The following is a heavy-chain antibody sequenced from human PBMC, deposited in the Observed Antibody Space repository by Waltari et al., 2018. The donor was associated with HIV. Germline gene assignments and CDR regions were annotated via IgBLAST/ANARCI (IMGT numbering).Heavy chain of an antibody. CDR1: GITFSVNG. V-gene: IGHV3-33*01. CDR2: IGHDGKNK. Sequence: QVRLVESGGGVVQPGKSLRLSCVVSGITFSVNGMQWVRQAPGKGLGWVAVIGHDGKNKYYADSVKGRFTISRDNSKNTLYLQMRSLRVDDTAVYYCAREDHSRGGFDYWGQGTLVSVS. J-gene: IGHJ4*02. CDR3: AREDHSRGGFDY. D-gene: IGHD4-4*01.